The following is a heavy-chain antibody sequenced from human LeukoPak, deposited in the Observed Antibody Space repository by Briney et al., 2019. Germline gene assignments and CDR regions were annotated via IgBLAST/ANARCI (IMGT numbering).Heavy chain of an antibody. Sequence: GGSQRLSCAASGFTFSSYWMSWVRQAPGKGLEWVANIKQDGSEKDYVDSVKSRFTISRDNDKHSLYLKMNSLRAEDTAVYYCAREVMDYYGSGSSYSFDYWGQGTLVTVSS. J-gene: IGHJ4*02. V-gene: IGHV3-7*01. CDR2: IKQDGSEK. D-gene: IGHD3-10*01. CDR3: AREVMDYYGSGSSYSFDY. CDR1: GFTFSSYW.